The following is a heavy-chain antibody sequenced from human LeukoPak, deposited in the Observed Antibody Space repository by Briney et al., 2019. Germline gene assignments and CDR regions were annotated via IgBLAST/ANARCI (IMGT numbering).Heavy chain of an antibody. D-gene: IGHD2-8*01. Sequence: SETLSLTCAVYGGSFSGYYWSWIRQPPGKGLEWIGEINHSGSTNYNPSLKSRVTISVDTSKNQFSLKLSSVTAADTAVYYGARAGLYYEGAFDIWGQGTMVTVSS. J-gene: IGHJ3*02. CDR2: INHSGST. V-gene: IGHV4-34*01. CDR1: GGSFSGYY. CDR3: ARAGLYYEGAFDI.